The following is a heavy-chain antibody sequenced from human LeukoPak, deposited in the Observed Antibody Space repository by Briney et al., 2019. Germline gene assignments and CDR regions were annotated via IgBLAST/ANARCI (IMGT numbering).Heavy chain of an antibody. D-gene: IGHD3-10*01. J-gene: IGHJ3*02. CDR2: IYTNGST. V-gene: IGHV4-4*07. CDR3: ARDQYYYGSGSYSTMGAFDI. CDR1: GGSISSYY. Sequence: PSETLSLTCTVSGGSISSYYWSWIRQPAGKGLEWIGRIYTNGSTNYNPSLKSRVTMSVDTSKNQFSLKLSSVTAADMAVYYCARDQYYYGSGSYSTMGAFDIWGQGTMVTVSS.